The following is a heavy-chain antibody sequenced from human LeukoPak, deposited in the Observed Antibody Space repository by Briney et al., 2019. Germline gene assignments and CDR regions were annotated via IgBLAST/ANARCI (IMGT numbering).Heavy chain of an antibody. D-gene: IGHD6-6*01. CDR2: IIPILSIA. J-gene: IGHJ6*02. CDR3: ARGGDSSSSLGYYYGMDV. V-gene: IGHV1-69*04. CDR1: GGTFSSYA. Sequence: ASVKVSCKASGGTFSSYAISWVRQAPGQGLEWMGRIIPILSIANYAQKFQGRVTITADKSTSTAYMELSSLRSEDTAVYYCARGGDSSSSLGYYYGMDVWGQGTTVTVSS.